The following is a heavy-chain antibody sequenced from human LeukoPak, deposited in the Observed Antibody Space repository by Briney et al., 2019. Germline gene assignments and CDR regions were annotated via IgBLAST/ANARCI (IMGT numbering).Heavy chain of an antibody. CDR1: GYTFTSYY. V-gene: IGHV1-46*01. CDR3: ARENEQWLVRGYNWFDP. Sequence: ASVKVSCKASGYTFTSYYMHWVRQAPGQGLEWMGIINPSGGSTSYAQKFQGRVTMTRDMSTSTVYMELSSLRSEDTAVYYCARENEQWLVRGYNWFDPWGQGTLVTVSS. CDR2: INPSGGST. J-gene: IGHJ5*02. D-gene: IGHD6-19*01.